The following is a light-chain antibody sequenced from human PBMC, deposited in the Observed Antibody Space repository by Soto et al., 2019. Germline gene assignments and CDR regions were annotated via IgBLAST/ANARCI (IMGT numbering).Light chain of an antibody. CDR2: KAS. CDR1: QTVFNW. Sequence: DIPMTQSPSTLSASVGDRVTITCRASQTVFNWLAWYQQKPGKVPKLLIYKASNLQSGVPSRFSASGSGTEFTLTISSLQPNDFGDYYCQQYHAYPYVFGQGTKLEIK. V-gene: IGKV1-5*03. J-gene: IGKJ2*01. CDR3: QQYHAYPYV.